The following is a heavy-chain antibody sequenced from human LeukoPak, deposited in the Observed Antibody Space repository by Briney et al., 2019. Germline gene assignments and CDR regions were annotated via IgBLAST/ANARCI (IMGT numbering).Heavy chain of an antibody. V-gene: IGHV1-18*01. J-gene: IGHJ5*02. CDR1: GYTFTSYG. CDR2: ISAYNGNT. CDR3: ARDPHTIFGAVTVPNWFDL. Sequence: GASVTVSCKASGYTFTSYGISWVRQAPGQGLEGMGWISAYNGNTNYAQKLQGRVTMTTDTSTSTAYMELRSLRSDDTAVYYCARDPHTIFGAVTVPNWFDLWGQGTLVTVSS. D-gene: IGHD3-3*01.